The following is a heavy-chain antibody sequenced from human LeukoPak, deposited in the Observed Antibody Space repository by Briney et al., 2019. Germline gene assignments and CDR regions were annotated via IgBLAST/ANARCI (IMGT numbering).Heavy chain of an antibody. Sequence: GGSLRLSCAASGFTFSSYSMNWVRQAPGKGLEWVSSISSSSSYIYYADSVKGRFTISRDNAKNSLYLQMNSLRAEDTAVYYCARDRRVLRYFDWLSPPYYMDVWGKGTTVTISS. CDR2: ISSSSSYI. CDR1: GFTFSSYS. V-gene: IGHV3-21*01. CDR3: ARDRRVLRYFDWLSPPYYMDV. J-gene: IGHJ6*03. D-gene: IGHD3-9*01.